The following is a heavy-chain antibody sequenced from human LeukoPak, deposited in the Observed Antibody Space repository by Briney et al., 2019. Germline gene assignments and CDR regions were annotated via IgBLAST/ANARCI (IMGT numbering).Heavy chain of an antibody. J-gene: IGHJ5*02. V-gene: IGHV4-59*01. Sequence: SETLSLTCTVSGGTISSYCWRWIRQPPGKGLEWIGYIYYSGSTNYNPSLKSRVTISVDTSKNQFSLTLSSVTAVDTAVYYCAREYVAVAGNWFDPWGQGTLVTVSS. D-gene: IGHD6-19*01. CDR1: GGTISSYC. CDR3: AREYVAVAGNWFDP. CDR2: IYYSGST.